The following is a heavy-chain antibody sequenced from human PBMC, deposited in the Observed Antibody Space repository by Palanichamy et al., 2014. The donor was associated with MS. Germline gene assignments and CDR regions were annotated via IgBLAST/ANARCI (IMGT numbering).Heavy chain of an antibody. CDR3: ARDDILTAYRPY. V-gene: IGHV3-21*01. J-gene: IGHJ4*02. CDR2: ISSSSSYI. CDR1: GFTFSSYS. Sequence: EVQLVESGGGLVKPGGSLRLSCAASGFTFSSYSMNWVRQAPGKGLEWVSSISSSSSYIYYADSVKGRFTISRDNAKNSLYLQMNSLRAEDTAVYYCARDDILTAYRPYWGQGTLVTVSS. D-gene: IGHD3-9*01.